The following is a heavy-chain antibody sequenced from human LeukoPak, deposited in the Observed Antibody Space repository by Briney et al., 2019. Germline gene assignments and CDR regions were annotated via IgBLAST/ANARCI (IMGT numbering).Heavy chain of an antibody. D-gene: IGHD6-19*01. CDR1: GFTFSSYA. Sequence: GGSLRLSCAASGFTFSSYAMSWVRQAPGKGLEWVSLFSGSGGGTYYADSVKGRFTISRDNSKNTLYLQMDSLRAEDTAVYYCAKGRPVKSIAVAGPNYWGQGTLVTVSS. CDR2: FSGSGGGT. V-gene: IGHV3-23*01. J-gene: IGHJ4*02. CDR3: AKGRPVKSIAVAGPNY.